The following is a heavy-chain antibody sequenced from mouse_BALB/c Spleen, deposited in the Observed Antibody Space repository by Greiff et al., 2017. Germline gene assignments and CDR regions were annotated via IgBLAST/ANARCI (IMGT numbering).Heavy chain of an antibody. CDR3: AILDGYYAMDY. CDR1: GYTFTSYW. CDR2: INPSTGYT. V-gene: IGHV1-7*01. D-gene: IGHD2-3*01. J-gene: IGHJ4*01. Sequence: VQLQQSGAELAKPGASVKMSCKASGYTFTSYWMHWVKQRPGQGLEWIGYINPSTGYTEYNQKFKDKATLTADKSSSTAYMQLSSLTSEDSAVYYCAILDGYYAMDYWGQGTSVTVSS.